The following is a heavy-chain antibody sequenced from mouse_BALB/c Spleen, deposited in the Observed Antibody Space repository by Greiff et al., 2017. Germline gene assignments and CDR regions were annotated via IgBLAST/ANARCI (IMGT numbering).Heavy chain of an antibody. CDR3: AREGGPYYAMDY. Sequence: EVQLQQSGPGLVKPSQSLSLTCTVTGYSITSDYAWNWIRQFPGNKLEWMGYISYSGSTSYNPSLKSRISITRDTSKNQFFLQLNSVTTEDTATYYCAREGGPYYAMDYWGQGTSVTVSS. CDR2: ISYSGST. V-gene: IGHV3-2*02. CDR1: GYSITSDYA. J-gene: IGHJ4*01.